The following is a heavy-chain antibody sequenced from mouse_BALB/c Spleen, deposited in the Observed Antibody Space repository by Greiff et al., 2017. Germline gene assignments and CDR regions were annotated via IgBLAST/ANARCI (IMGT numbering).Heavy chain of an antibody. CDR3: ARREVHYYAMDY. D-gene: IGHD2-14*01. J-gene: IGHJ4*01. Sequence: EVKLVESGGGLVQPGGSLKLSCAASGFTFSSYTMSWVRQTPEKRLEWVAYISNGGGSTYYPDTVKGRFTISRDNAKNTLYLQMSSLKSEDTAMYYCARREVHYYAMDYWGQGTSVTVSS. V-gene: IGHV5-12-2*01. CDR2: ISNGGGST. CDR1: GFTFSSYT.